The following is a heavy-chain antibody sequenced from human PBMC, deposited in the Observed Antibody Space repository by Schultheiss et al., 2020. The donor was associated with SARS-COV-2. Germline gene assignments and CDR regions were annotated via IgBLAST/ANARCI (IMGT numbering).Heavy chain of an antibody. CDR2: INSDGSST. D-gene: IGHD6-19*01. V-gene: IGHV3-74*01. CDR3: ARPARVGPVAGTPHLYY. CDR1: GFTFSTYA. Sequence: GGSLRLSCAASGFTFSTYAMSWVRQAPGKGLEWVSRINSDGSSTSYADSVKGRFTISRDNAKNTLYLQMNSLRAEDTAVYYCARPARVGPVAGTPHLYYWGQGTLVTVSS. J-gene: IGHJ4*02.